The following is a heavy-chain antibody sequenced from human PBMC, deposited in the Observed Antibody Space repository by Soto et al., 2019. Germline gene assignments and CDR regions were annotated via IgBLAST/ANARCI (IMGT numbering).Heavy chain of an antibody. J-gene: IGHJ6*02. Sequence: QVQLQESGPGLVKPSWTLSLTCAVSGGSISSSKWWSWVRQPPGKGLEWIGQIYHGGSSDYNPSLNSRVTISIDKSKNQFSLKLSSVTAADTAVYYCARDRDSSDTGGMDVWGQGNTVTVSS. CDR1: GGSISSSKW. D-gene: IGHD3-22*01. V-gene: IGHV4-4*02. CDR2: IYHGGSS. CDR3: ARDRDSSDTGGMDV.